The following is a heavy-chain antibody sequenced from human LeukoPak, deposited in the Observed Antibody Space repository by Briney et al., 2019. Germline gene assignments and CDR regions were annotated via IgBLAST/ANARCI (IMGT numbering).Heavy chain of an antibody. D-gene: IGHD2-2*01. Sequence: ASVKVSCKASGYTFTSYGISWVRQAPGQGLEWTGWISAYNGNTNYAQKLQGRVTMTTDTSTSTAYMELRSLRSDDTAVYYCARGALGYCSSTSCPYYYYGVDVWGQGTTVTVSS. CDR1: GYTFTSYG. CDR3: ARGALGYCSSTSCPYYYYGVDV. J-gene: IGHJ6*02. V-gene: IGHV1-18*01. CDR2: ISAYNGNT.